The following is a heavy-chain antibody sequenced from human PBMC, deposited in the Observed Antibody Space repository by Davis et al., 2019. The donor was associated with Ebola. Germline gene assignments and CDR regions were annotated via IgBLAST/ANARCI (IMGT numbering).Heavy chain of an antibody. D-gene: IGHD5-24*01. V-gene: IGHV3-48*02. Sequence: GESLKISCAASGFTFSSYSMNWVRQAPGKGLEWVSYISSSSSTIYYADSVKGRFTISRDNAKNSLYLQMNSLRDEDTAVYYCARDWGKRDGYNPFDYWGQGTLVTVSS. CDR3: ARDWGKRDGYNPFDY. CDR1: GFTFSSYS. CDR2: ISSSSSTI. J-gene: IGHJ4*02.